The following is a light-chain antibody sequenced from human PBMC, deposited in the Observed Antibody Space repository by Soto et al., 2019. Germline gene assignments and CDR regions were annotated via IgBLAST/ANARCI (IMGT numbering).Light chain of an antibody. CDR1: SSNIGAGYD. Sequence: QAVVTQPPSVSGAPGQRVTISCTGSSSNIGAGYDVHWYQQLPGTAPKLLIYGNSNRPSGVPDRFSGSKSGTSASLAITGLQAEDDADYYCQSYDRSLSGDVFGTGTKLTVL. V-gene: IGLV1-40*01. J-gene: IGLJ1*01. CDR3: QSYDRSLSGDV. CDR2: GNS.